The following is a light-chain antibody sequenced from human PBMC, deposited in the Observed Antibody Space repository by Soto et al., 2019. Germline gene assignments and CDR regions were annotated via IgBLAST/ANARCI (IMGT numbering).Light chain of an antibody. CDR1: QDISNY. CDR3: QQYYNRPYT. CDR2: DAS. Sequence: DIQMTQSPSSLSASVGDRVTITCQASQDISNYLNWYQQKPGKAPKLLIYDASNLETGVPSRFSGSGSGTDVTFTISSLQPEDIATYFCQQYYNRPYTFGQGNKLQIK. J-gene: IGKJ2*01. V-gene: IGKV1-33*01.